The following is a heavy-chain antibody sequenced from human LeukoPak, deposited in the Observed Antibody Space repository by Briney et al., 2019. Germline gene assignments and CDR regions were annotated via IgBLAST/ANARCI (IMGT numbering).Heavy chain of an antibody. J-gene: IGHJ4*02. Sequence: GGSLRLSCAAFGFTFSSHSMNWVRQAPGKGLEWVANIKQGGSAKYYVDSVKGRFTISRDNAKKSLYLQMKSLRGEDTDVYSRARPRRGNYLGGYYPDYWGQRTLATVHS. CDR3: ARPRRGNYLGGYYPDY. V-gene: IGHV3-7*01. D-gene: IGHD2/OR15-2a*01. CDR2: IKQGGSAK. CDR1: GFTFSSHS.